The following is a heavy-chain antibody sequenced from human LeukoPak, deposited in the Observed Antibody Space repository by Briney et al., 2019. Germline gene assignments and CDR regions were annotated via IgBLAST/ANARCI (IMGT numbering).Heavy chain of an antibody. Sequence: GGSLRLSCAAPGFTFSSYAMSWVRQAPGKGLEWVSAISGSGGSTYYADSVKGRFTISRDNSKNTLYLQMNSLRAEDTAVYYCAGQDYYDSSGYQYYFDYWGQGTLVTVSS. CDR2: ISGSGGST. CDR1: GFTFSSYA. D-gene: IGHD3-22*01. V-gene: IGHV3-23*01. J-gene: IGHJ4*02. CDR3: AGQDYYDSSGYQYYFDY.